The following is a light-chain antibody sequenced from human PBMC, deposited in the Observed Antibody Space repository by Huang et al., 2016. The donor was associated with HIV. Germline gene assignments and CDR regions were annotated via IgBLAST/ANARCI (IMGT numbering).Light chain of an antibody. J-gene: IGKJ3*01. V-gene: IGKV1-39*01. Sequence: DVKMTQSPSSLSASVGDRVTIACRASQTIGTYLNWYQQKPGNVHSLLIYGASNSHSVVPSRFSGSVSGTDFNLTISSLQPEDFATYYCQQSHSLPPAFGPGTIVDFE. CDR2: GAS. CDR1: QTIGTY. CDR3: QQSHSLPPA.